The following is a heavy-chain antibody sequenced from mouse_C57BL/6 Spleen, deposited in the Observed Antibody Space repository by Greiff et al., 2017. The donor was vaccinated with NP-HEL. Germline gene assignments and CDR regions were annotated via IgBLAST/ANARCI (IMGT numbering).Heavy chain of an antibody. J-gene: IGHJ2*01. D-gene: IGHD1-2*01. CDR3: ARTADYFDY. CDR2: IYPSDSET. Sequence: QVQLQQPGAELVRPGSSVKLSCKASGYTFTSYWMDWVKQRPGQGLEWIGNIYPSDSETHYNQKFKDKATLTVDKSSSTAYIQLSSLTSEDSAVYYCARTADYFDYWGQGTTLTVSS. CDR1: GYTFTSYW. V-gene: IGHV1-61*01.